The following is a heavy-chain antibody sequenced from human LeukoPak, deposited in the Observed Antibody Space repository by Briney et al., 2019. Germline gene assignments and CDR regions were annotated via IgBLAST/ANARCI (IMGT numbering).Heavy chain of an antibody. CDR2: IIPIFGVA. V-gene: IGHV1-69*04. CDR3: ARDQLPLRVGITTGNWFDP. J-gene: IGHJ5*02. CDR1: GATFSSYG. D-gene: IGHD1-26*01. Sequence: GASVKVSCKASGATFSSYGISWVRQAPGQGFEWMGRIIPIFGVANYAQKFQGRVTITADKSTSTVYMELSSLRSEDTALYYCARDQLPLRVGITTGNWFDPWGQGTLVTVSS.